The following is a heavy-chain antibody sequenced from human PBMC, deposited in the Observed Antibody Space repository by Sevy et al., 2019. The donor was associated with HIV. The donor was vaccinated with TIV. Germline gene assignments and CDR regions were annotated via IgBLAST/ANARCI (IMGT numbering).Heavy chain of an antibody. CDR1: GFTFSSYG. CDR2: IWYDGSNK. CDR3: ARDLYPLLGSLYYYGMDV. J-gene: IGHJ6*02. Sequence: GGSLRLSCAASGFTFSSYGMHWVRQAPGKGLEWVAVIWYDGSNKYYADSVKGRFTISRDNSKNTLYLQMNSLRAEDTAVYYCARDLYPLLGSLYYYGMDVWGQGTTVTVSS. V-gene: IGHV3-33*01. D-gene: IGHD3-16*01.